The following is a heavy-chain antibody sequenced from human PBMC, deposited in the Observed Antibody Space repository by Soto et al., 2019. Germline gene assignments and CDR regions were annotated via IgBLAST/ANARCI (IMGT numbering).Heavy chain of an antibody. CDR3: ARERQSSSSH. V-gene: IGHV3-30-3*01. D-gene: IGHD6-13*01. Sequence: QVQLVESGGGVVQPGRSLRLSCAASGFTFSSYAMHWVRQAPGKGLEWVAVISDAGRHKYYADSVKGRITISRDNSKNAMYLQMNILRAEHTVVYYCARERQSSSSHWGQGTLVTVSS. CDR1: GFTFSSYA. J-gene: IGHJ4*02. CDR2: ISDAGRHK.